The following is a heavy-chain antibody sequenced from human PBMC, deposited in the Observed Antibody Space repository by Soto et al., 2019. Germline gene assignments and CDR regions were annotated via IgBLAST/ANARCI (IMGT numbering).Heavy chain of an antibody. Sequence: SVKVSCKASGGTFSSYTISWVRQAPGQGLEWMGRIIPILGIANYAQKFQGRVTMTRNTSISTAYMELSSLRSEDTAVYYCARDFGYSYGNDYWGQGTLVTVSS. J-gene: IGHJ4*02. D-gene: IGHD5-18*01. CDR1: GGTFSSYT. CDR3: ARDFGYSYGNDY. CDR2: IIPILGIA. V-gene: IGHV1-69*04.